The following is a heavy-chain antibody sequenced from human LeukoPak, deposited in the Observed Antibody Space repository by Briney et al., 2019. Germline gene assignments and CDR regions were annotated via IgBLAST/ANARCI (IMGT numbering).Heavy chain of an antibody. CDR3: ARDPSSSWNALRTGAYYYYYMDV. Sequence: GASVKVSCKASGYTFTSYGISWVRQAPGQGLEWMGWISAYNGNTNYAQKLQGRVTMTTDTSTSTAYMELRSLRSDDTAVYYCARDPSSSWNALRTGAYYYYYMDVWGKGTTVTVSS. D-gene: IGHD6-13*01. CDR1: GYTFTSYG. J-gene: IGHJ6*03. V-gene: IGHV1-18*01. CDR2: ISAYNGNT.